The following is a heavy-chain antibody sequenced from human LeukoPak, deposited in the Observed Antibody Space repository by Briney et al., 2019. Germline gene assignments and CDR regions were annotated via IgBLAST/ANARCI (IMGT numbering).Heavy chain of an antibody. CDR1: GYTFTSYG. V-gene: IGHV1-18*01. CDR3: ARVYYYDSSVPGDAFDI. Sequence: GASVKVSCKASGYTFTSYGISWVRQAPGQGLEWMGWISAYNGNTNYAQKLQGRVTMTTDTSTSTAYMELRSLRSDDTAVYYCARVYYYDSSVPGDAFDIWGQGTMVTVSS. J-gene: IGHJ3*02. CDR2: ISAYNGNT. D-gene: IGHD3-22*01.